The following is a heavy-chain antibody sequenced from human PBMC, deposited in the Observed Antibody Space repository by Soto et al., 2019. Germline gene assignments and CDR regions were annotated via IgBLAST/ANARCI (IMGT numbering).Heavy chain of an antibody. CDR2: FDPEDGET. J-gene: IGHJ6*02. Sequence: GASVKVSCKVSGYTLTELSMHWVRQVPGKGLEWMGGFDPEDGETIYAQKFQGRVTMTEDTSTDTAYMELSSLRSEDTAVYYCATASSGWGIYYYYYYGMDVWGQGTTVTVSS. V-gene: IGHV1-24*01. CDR3: ATASSGWGIYYYYYYGMDV. CDR1: GYTLTELS. D-gene: IGHD6-19*01.